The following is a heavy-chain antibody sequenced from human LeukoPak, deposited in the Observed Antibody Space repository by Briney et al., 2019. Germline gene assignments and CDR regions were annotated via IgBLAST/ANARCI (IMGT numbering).Heavy chain of an antibody. V-gene: IGHV4-59*12. CDR1: GGSISNYY. J-gene: IGHJ4*02. CDR2: IYYSGST. CDR3: ARLERDILTGYLKFDY. Sequence: SETLSLTCTVSGGSISNYYWSWIWQPPGKGLEWVGYIYYSGSTNYSPSLKSRVTFSVDKSRNQVSLRLNSVTAADTAVYYCARLERDILTGYLKFDYWGQGILVTVSS. D-gene: IGHD3-9*01.